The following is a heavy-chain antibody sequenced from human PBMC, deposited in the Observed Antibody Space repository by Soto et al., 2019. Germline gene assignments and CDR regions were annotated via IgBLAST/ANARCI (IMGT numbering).Heavy chain of an antibody. CDR3: ARRQQLVLLDFDY. D-gene: IGHD6-13*01. Sequence: SEPLSLTCAVYGGSFSGYYWSWIRQPPGKGLEWIGEINHSGSTNYNPSLKSRVTISVDTAKNQFSLKLSSVTAADTAVYYCARRQQLVLLDFDYWGQGTLVTVSS. CDR2: INHSGST. V-gene: IGHV4-34*01. CDR1: GGSFSGYY. J-gene: IGHJ4*02.